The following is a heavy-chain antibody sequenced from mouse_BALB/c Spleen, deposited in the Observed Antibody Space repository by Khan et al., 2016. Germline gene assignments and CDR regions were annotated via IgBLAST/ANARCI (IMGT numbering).Heavy chain of an antibody. CDR3: ARDFSTTVVDYYYAMDY. CDR2: IWAGGST. D-gene: IGHD1-1*01. Sequence: QVQLKESGPGLVAPSQSLSITCTVAGFSLTSYGVHWVCQPPGKGLEWLGVIWAGGSTNYNSALMSRLSISKDNSKSQVFLKMNSLQTDDTAMYYCARDFSTTVVDYYYAMDYWGQGTSVTVSS. CDR1: GFSLTSYG. V-gene: IGHV2-9*02. J-gene: IGHJ4*01.